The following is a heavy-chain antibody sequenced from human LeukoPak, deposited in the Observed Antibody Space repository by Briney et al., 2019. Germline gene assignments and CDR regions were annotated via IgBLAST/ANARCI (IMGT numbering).Heavy chain of an antibody. V-gene: IGHV3-21*01. Sequence: GESLRLSCAASGFTFSSYSMNWVRQAPGKGLEWVSSISSSSSYTYYADSVKGRFTISRDNAKNSLYLQMNSLRAEDTAVYYCARAPGSGSYFDYMDVWGKGTTVTVSS. CDR2: ISSSSSYT. CDR3: ARAPGSGSYFDYMDV. CDR1: GFTFSSYS. D-gene: IGHD3-10*01. J-gene: IGHJ6*03.